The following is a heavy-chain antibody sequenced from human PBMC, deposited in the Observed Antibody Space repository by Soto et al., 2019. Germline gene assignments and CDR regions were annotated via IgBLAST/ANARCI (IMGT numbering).Heavy chain of an antibody. V-gene: IGHV1-18*04. J-gene: IGHJ4*02. CDR2: ISAYNRNT. CDR1: GYTFTNYG. Sequence: QAQLVQSGAEMKKPGASVKVSCKTSGYTFTNYGLSWVRQAPGQGLEWMGWISAYNRNTNYAQNLQDRVTLTTDTSTSTAYMELRSLRSDDTAVYYCARDRSINHRDFDLWGQGTLVTVSS. CDR3: ARDRSINHRDFDL. D-gene: IGHD3-10*01.